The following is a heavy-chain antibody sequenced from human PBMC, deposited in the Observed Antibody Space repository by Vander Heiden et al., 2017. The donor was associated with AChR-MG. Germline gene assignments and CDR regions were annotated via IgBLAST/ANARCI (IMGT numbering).Heavy chain of an antibody. D-gene: IGHD2-15*01. CDR3: ARGGGVYCSGGSCYLFPFDY. CDR2: IYYSGST. Sequence: QVQLQESGPGLVKPSETLSLTCTVSGGSISSYYWSWLRQPPGKGLEWIGYIYYSGSTNYNPSLKSRVTISVDTSKNQFSLKLSSVTAADTAVYYCARGGGVYCSGGSCYLFPFDYWGQGTLVTVSS. V-gene: IGHV4-59*01. J-gene: IGHJ4*02. CDR1: GGSISSYY.